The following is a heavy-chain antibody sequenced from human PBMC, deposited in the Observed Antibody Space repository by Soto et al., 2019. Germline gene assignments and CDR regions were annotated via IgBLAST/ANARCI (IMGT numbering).Heavy chain of an antibody. CDR3: ARGVRSSDY. V-gene: IGHV4-61*08. Sequence: QVQLQESGPGLVKPSETLSLTCTVSGASVSSGGSYWSWIRQPPRKGPEWIGYISYRGNTNCNPSLKSRVTISLGTSKNQFSLTVSSVNAADTAVYYCARGVRSSDYWGQGTLVTVSS. CDR2: ISYRGNT. CDR1: GASVSSGGSY. D-gene: IGHD6-6*01. J-gene: IGHJ4*02.